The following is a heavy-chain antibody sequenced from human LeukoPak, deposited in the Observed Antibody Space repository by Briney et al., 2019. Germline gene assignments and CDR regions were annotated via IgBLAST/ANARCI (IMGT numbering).Heavy chain of an antibody. CDR1: ARSISIYY. J-gene: IGHJ4*02. CDR3: ARTVEMATVYFDY. Sequence: SETLSLTCTVSARSISIYYWRWIRQPPGEGLEWIGYIYYSGSTNYNPSLKSRVTISVDTSKNQFSLKLSSVTAADTAVYYCARTVEMATVYFDYWGQGTLVTVSS. CDR2: IYYSGST. D-gene: IGHD5-24*01. V-gene: IGHV4-59*01.